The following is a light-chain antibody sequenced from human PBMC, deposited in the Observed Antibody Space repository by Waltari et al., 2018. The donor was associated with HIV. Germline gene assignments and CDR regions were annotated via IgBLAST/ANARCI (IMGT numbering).Light chain of an antibody. J-gene: IGKJ4*01. Sequence: EIVLTQSPATLSLSPGERATLSCRASQSVSSYLAWYQQKPGQAPRLRIYDASNRPTGSPATFSGSGSGTDFTRTISSLGPEDCAVYYGQQRGKSTFGGGTKVEIK. CDR3: QQRGKST. V-gene: IGKV3-11*01. CDR2: DAS. CDR1: QSVSSY.